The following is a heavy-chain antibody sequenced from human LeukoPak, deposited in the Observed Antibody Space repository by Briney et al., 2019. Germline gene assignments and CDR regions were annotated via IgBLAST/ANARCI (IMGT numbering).Heavy chain of an antibody. CDR3: ARTHDYYYYMDV. Sequence: PGGSLRLSCAASGFTLSDYWMNWVRQAPGKGPVWVSHISPDGRNIAYADSVKGRFTISRDSAKNSLYLQMNSLRAEDTAVYYCARTHDYYYYMDVWGKGTTVTVSS. CDR2: ISPDGRNI. J-gene: IGHJ6*03. CDR1: GFTLSDYW. D-gene: IGHD3-3*01. V-gene: IGHV3-74*01.